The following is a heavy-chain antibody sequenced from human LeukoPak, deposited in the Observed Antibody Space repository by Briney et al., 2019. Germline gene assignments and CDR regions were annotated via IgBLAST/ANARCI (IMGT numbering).Heavy chain of an antibody. J-gene: IGHJ4*02. Sequence: GESLKISCKGSGYSFTSYWIGWVRQMPGKGLEWMGIIYPGDSDTRYSPSFQGQVTISADKSISTAYLQWSSLKASDTAMYYCARQQINRYCGGGSCYGPSDYWGQGTLVTVSS. D-gene: IGHD2-15*01. V-gene: IGHV5-51*01. CDR2: IYPGDSDT. CDR3: ARQQINRYCGGGSCYGPSDY. CDR1: GYSFTSYW.